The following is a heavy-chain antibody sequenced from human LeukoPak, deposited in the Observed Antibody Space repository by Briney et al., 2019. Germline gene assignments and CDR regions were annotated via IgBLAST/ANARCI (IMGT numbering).Heavy chain of an antibody. V-gene: IGHV3-30*02. D-gene: IGHD6-13*01. CDR1: GFTFSSYS. Sequence: GGSLRLSCAASGFTFSSYSMNWVRQAPGKGLEWVAFIRYDESNKYYADSVKGRFTISRDNSKNTLYLQMNSLRAEDTAVYYCAKAKYSSSWHDAFDIWGQGTMVTVSS. J-gene: IGHJ3*02. CDR2: IRYDESNK. CDR3: AKAKYSSSWHDAFDI.